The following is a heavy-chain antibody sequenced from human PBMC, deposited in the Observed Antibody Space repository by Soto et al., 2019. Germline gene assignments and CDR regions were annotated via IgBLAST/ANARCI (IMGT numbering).Heavy chain of an antibody. Sequence: SETLSLTCTVSGGSISSGDYYWSWIRQPPGKGLEWIGYIYYSGSTYYNPSLKSRVTISVDTSKNQFSLKLSSVTAADTAVYYCARTSPYYYDSSGYYTRDYWGQGTLVTSPQ. J-gene: IGHJ4*02. V-gene: IGHV4-30-4*01. CDR2: IYYSGST. CDR1: GGSISSGDYY. D-gene: IGHD3-22*01. CDR3: ARTSPYYYDSSGYYTRDY.